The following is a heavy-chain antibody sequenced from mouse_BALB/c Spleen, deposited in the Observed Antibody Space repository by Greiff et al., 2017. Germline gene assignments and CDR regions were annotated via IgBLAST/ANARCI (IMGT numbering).Heavy chain of an antibody. J-gene: IGHJ4*01. D-gene: IGHD2-3*01. CDR1: GFNIKDNY. CDR2: IDPANGNT. CDR3: AREKIYRYYAMDY. V-gene: IGHV14-3*02. Sequence: VQLQQSGAELVKPGASVKLSCTASGFNIKDNYMHWVKQRPEQGLEWIGRIDPANGNTKYDPKFQGKATITADTSSNTAYLQLSSLTSEDAAVYYCAREKIYRYYAMDYWGQGTSVTVSS.